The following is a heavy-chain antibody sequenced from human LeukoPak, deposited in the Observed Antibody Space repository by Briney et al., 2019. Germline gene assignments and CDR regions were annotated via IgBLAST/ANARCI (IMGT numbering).Heavy chain of an antibody. Sequence: GASVKVSCKASGYTFTSYAMHWVRQAPGQRLECMGWINTGNGNTKYSQKFQGRVTITADESTSTAYMELSSLRTEDTAVYYCARDPRSSSDYYYGMDVWGQGTTVTVSS. J-gene: IGHJ6*02. CDR2: INTGNGNT. D-gene: IGHD6-6*01. CDR1: GYTFTSYA. CDR3: ARDPRSSSDYYYGMDV. V-gene: IGHV1-3*04.